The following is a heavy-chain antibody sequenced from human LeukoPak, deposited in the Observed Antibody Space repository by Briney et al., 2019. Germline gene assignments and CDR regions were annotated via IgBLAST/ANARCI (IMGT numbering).Heavy chain of an antibody. CDR1: GFTFDDYA. J-gene: IGHJ6*02. V-gene: IGHV3-43*02. D-gene: IGHD1-1*01. Sequence: GGSLRLSCAASGFTFDDYAMHWVRQAPGKGLEWVSLISGDGGSTYYADSVKGRFTISRDNSKNSLYLQMNSLRTEDTALYYCAKSGGASTTLYYYGMDVWGQGTTVTVSS. CDR2: ISGDGGST. CDR3: AKSGGASTTLYYYGMDV.